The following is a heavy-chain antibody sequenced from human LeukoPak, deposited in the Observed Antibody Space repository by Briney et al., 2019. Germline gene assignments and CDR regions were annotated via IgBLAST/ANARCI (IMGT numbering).Heavy chain of an antibody. V-gene: IGHV1-46*01. D-gene: IGHD3-3*02. Sequence: GASVKVSCKASGYTFTSYYMHWVRQAPGQGLEWMGIINPSGGSTSYAQKFQGRVTMTRDTSTSTVYMELSSLRSEDTAVYYCAREATRIFGVVTRYGMDVWGQGTTVTVSS. CDR2: INPSGGST. CDR3: AREATRIFGVVTRYGMDV. CDR1: GYTFTSYY. J-gene: IGHJ6*02.